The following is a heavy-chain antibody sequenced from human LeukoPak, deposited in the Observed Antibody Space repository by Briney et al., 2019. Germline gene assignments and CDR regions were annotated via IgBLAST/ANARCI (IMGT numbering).Heavy chain of an antibody. D-gene: IGHD3-10*01. V-gene: IGHV4-34*01. CDR1: GGSFSGYY. CDR2: INHSGST. J-gene: IGHJ4*02. Sequence: SETLTLTCAVSGGSFSGYYWSWIRQPPGKGLEWIGEINHSGSTNYNPSLKSRVTISVDTSKNQFSLKLSSVTAADTAVYYCASFGRGTSFDYWGQGTLVTVSS. CDR3: ASFGRGTSFDY.